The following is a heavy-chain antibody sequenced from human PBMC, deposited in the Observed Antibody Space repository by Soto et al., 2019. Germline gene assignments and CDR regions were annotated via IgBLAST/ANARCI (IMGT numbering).Heavy chain of an antibody. CDR1: GGTFSSYA. J-gene: IGHJ4*02. D-gene: IGHD5-18*01. CDR2: IIPIFGTA. V-gene: IGHV1-69*13. CDR3: ARGQGYSYGSAIDY. Sequence: SVKVSCKSSGGTFSSYAISWVRQAPGQGLEWMGGIIPIFGTANYAQKFQGRVTITADESTSTAYMELSSLRSEDTAVYYCARGQGYSYGSAIDYWGQGTLVTVSS.